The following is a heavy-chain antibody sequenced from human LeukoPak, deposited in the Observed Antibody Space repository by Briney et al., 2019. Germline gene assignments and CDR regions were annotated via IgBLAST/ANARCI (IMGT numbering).Heavy chain of an antibody. V-gene: IGHV4-59*01. D-gene: IGHD6-19*01. CDR1: GGSTSSYY. CDR3: ARVAGYSSGWYRYFDL. J-gene: IGHJ2*01. CDR2: IYYGGRT. Sequence: PSETLSLTCTVSGGSTSSYYWSRIRQPPGKGLEWIGYIYYGGRTNYNPSLKSRVTISVDTSKNQFSLKLSSVTAADTALYYCARVAGYSSGWYRYFDLWGRGTLVTVSS.